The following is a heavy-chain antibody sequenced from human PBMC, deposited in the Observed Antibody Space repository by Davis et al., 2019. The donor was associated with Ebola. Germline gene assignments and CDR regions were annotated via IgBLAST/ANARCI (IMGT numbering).Heavy chain of an antibody. V-gene: IGHV3-30*04. CDR1: GFLFGAYA. Sequence: PGGSLRLSCSGSGFLFGAYAMHWVRQAPGKGLEWVAATSYDGSNTYYADSVKGRFTISRDNSKNTMYLQINSLRGADAAMYYCARDITSYSSGWFYPDFWGQGTLVTVSS. J-gene: IGHJ4*02. CDR3: ARDITSYSSGWFYPDF. CDR2: TSYDGSNT. D-gene: IGHD6-19*01.